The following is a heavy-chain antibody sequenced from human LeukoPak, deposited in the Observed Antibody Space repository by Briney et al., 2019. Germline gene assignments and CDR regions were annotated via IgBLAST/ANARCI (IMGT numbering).Heavy chain of an antibody. CDR3: ARDLILPQGGGTSFDH. J-gene: IGHJ4*02. V-gene: IGHV3-21*01. CDR2: ISGGSNYI. CDR1: GFTFSSYY. D-gene: IGHD4-23*01. Sequence: GGSLRLSCAASGFTFSSYYMNWVRQAPGKGLEWVSCISGGSNYINYADSVKGRFIISRNNAENSLSLHMNSLTSADTAVYFCARDLILPQGGGTSFDHWGQGTLVTVSS.